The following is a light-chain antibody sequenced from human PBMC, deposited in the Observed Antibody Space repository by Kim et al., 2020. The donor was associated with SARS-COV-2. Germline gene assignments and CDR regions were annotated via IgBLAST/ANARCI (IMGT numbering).Light chain of an antibody. J-gene: IGKJ1*01. CDR2: KAS. CDR3: QEYSAYLRT. V-gene: IGKV1-5*03. Sequence: ASVGDRVTITCRASQSISTWLAWYQQKPGKAPKLLIYKASSLESGVPSRFSGSGSGTEFTLTISSLQPDDFATYYCQEYSAYLRTFGQGTKVEVK. CDR1: QSISTW.